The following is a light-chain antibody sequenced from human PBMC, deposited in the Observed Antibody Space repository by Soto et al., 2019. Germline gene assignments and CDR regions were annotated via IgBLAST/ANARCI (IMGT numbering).Light chain of an antibody. J-gene: IGKJ1*01. CDR2: GAS. CDR1: QSVSSSY. CDR3: QQYGSSQWT. Sequence: EIVLTQSPGTLSLSPGERATLSCRASQSVSSSYLAWYQQKPGQAPRLLIYGASSRATGIPDRFSGSGWGSGSGTDFTLTISRLEPEDFAVYYCQQYGSSQWTFGQGTKVEIK. V-gene: IGKV3-20*01.